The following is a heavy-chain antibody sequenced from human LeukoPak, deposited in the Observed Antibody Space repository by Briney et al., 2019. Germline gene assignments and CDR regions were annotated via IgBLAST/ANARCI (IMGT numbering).Heavy chain of an antibody. CDR2: INTNTGNP. CDR3: AREDAKGYFDH. V-gene: IGHV7-4-1*02. CDR1: GYTFTSYA. J-gene: IGHJ4*02. Sequence: ASVKVSCKASGYTFTSYAMNWVRQAPGQGLEWMGWINTNTGNPTYAQGFTGRFVFSLDTSVSTAYLQISSLQAEDTAVYYCAREDAKGYFDHWPEGPLVSVPS.